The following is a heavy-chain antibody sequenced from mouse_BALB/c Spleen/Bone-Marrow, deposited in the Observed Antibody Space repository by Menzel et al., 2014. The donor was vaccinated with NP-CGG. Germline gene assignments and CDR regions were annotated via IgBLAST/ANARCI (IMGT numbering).Heavy chain of an antibody. V-gene: IGHV5-6-4*01. CDR1: GFTFSSFT. D-gene: IGHD1-1*01. J-gene: IGHJ4*01. Sequence: EVQLVESGGGLVKPGGSLKLSCAASGFTFSSFTMSWVRQTPEKRLEWVATITTVGVYTYYPDSVKGRFNIASNNAKNTLYLQKSSLKSEDTDMYYYTRDLCVCYSCYAMDYWGQGTPVTVSS. CDR2: ITTVGVYT. CDR3: TRDLCVCYSCYAMDY.